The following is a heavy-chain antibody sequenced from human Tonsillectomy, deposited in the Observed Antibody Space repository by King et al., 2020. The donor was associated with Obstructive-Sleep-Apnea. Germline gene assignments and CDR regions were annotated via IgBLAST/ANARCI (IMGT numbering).Heavy chain of an antibody. J-gene: IGHJ4*02. V-gene: IGHV1-8*01. CDR2: MNPNSGNI. Sequence: VQLVQSGAEVKKPGASVKVSCKASGYTFTSYDINWVRQATGQGLEWMGWMNPNSGNIGYAQKFQGRVTMTMNISVTTAYMELSSLRSEDTAVYYCARGLSHYYDSSGYSIDSPIDYWGQGTLVTVSS. CDR3: ARGLSHYYDSSGYSIDSPIDY. CDR1: GYTFTSYD. D-gene: IGHD3-22*01.